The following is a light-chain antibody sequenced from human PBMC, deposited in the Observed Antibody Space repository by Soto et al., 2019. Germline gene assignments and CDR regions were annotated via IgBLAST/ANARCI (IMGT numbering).Light chain of an antibody. J-gene: IGKJ1*01. CDR2: KAS. CDR3: LQYYDYRT. Sequence: DIQLTQSPSTLSASVGDRGTITCRASQTITNLLAWFQQKPGKAPEILIYKASSLQSGVPSRFSGSGSGTEFTLTISSLQPDDSATYYCLQYYDYRTFGQGTKV. V-gene: IGKV1-5*03. CDR1: QTITNL.